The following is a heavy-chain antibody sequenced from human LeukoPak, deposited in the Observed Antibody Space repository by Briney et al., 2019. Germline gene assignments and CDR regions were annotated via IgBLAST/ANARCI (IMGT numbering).Heavy chain of an antibody. J-gene: IGHJ4*02. Sequence: GGSLRLSCAFTFSDYYMSWIRQAPGKGLEWVSYISSSGSTIYCADSVKGRFTISRDNAQSSVYLQMNSLSAEDTAVYYCASTPPYSSSNIYWGQGTLVTVSS. D-gene: IGHD6-6*01. CDR1: TFSDYY. CDR3: ASTPPYSSSNIY. CDR2: ISSSGSTI. V-gene: IGHV3-11*04.